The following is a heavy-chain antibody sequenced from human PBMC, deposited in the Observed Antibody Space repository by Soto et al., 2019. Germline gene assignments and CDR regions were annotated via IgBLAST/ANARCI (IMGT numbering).Heavy chain of an antibody. CDR3: ARGRPYYDFWSGYYYFDY. CDR2: INHSGST. V-gene: IGHV4-34*01. J-gene: IGHJ4*02. CDR1: GGSFSGYY. Sequence: PSETLSLTCAVCGGSFSGYYWSWIRQPPGKGLEWIGEINHSGSTNYNPSLKSRVTISVDTSKNQFSLKLSSVTAADTAVYYCARGRPYYDFWSGYYYFDYWGQGTLVTVSS. D-gene: IGHD3-3*01.